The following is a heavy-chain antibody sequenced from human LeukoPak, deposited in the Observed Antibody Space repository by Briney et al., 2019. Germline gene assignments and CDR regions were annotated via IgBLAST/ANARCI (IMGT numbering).Heavy chain of an antibody. Sequence: SETLSLTCTVSGGSISSYYWCWIRQPPGTGLEWIGYIYYSGSTNYNPSLKSRVTISVDTSKNQFSLKLCSVTAADMAVYYCARAAYYDILTGYNYWGQGTLVTVSS. V-gene: IGHV4-59*01. CDR3: ARAAYYDILTGYNY. CDR2: IYYSGST. J-gene: IGHJ4*02. D-gene: IGHD3-9*01. CDR1: GGSISSYY.